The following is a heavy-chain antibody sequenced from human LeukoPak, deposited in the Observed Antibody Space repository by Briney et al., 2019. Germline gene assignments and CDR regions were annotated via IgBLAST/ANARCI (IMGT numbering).Heavy chain of an antibody. CDR1: GGTFSSYA. J-gene: IGHJ6*02. CDR2: IIPIFGIA. CDR3: AQGSLRFLNGMDV. Sequence: SVKVCCKASGGTFSSYAISWGRQAPGQGLEWMGRIIPIFGIANYAQKFQGRVTITADKSTSTAYMELSSLRSEDTAVYYCAQGSLRFLNGMDVWGQGTTVTVSS. D-gene: IGHD3-3*01. V-gene: IGHV1-69*04.